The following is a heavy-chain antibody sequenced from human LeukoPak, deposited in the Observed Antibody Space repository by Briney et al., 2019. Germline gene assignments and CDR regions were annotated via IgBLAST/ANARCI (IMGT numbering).Heavy chain of an antibody. Sequence: GGSLRLSCAASGFTVSSNYMSWVRQAPGKGLEWVSVIYSGGSTYYADSVKGRFTISRDNSKNTLYLQMNSLRAEDTAVYYCARGNYYYDSSGYHLDYWGQGTLVTVSS. J-gene: IGHJ4*02. V-gene: IGHV3-53*01. CDR3: ARGNYYYDSSGYHLDY. D-gene: IGHD3-22*01. CDR1: GFTVSSNY. CDR2: IYSGGST.